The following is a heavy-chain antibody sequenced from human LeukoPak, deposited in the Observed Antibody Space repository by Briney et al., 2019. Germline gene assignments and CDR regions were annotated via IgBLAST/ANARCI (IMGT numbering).Heavy chain of an antibody. D-gene: IGHD3-10*01. CDR1: GFTFSSYW. J-gene: IGHJ3*02. V-gene: IGHV4-59*12. CDR2: IFYSGST. Sequence: GSLRLSCAASGFTFSSYWMSWVRQAPGKGLEWIGNIFYSGSTYYSPSLKGRVTISLDTSRNQFSLKLDSVTAADTAVYYCAKSNGYGLVDIWGQGTMVTVSS. CDR3: AKSNGYGLVDI.